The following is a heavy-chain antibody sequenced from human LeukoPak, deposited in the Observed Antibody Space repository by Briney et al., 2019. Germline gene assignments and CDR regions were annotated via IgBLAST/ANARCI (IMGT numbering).Heavy chain of an antibody. CDR1: GGSFSGYY. J-gene: IGHJ6*02. CDR2: INHSGST. V-gene: IGHV4-34*01. Sequence: KPSETLSLTCAVYGGSFSGYYWSWIRQPPGKGLGWIGEINHSGSTNYNPSLKSRVTISVDTSKNQFSLKLSSVTAADTAVYYCARAGGYYYYYGMDVWGQGTTVTVSS. D-gene: IGHD3-16*01. CDR3: ARAGGYYYYYGMDV.